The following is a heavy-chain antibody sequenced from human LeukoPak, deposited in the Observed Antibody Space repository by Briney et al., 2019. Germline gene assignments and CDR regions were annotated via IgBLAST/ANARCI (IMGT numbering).Heavy chain of an antibody. J-gene: IGHJ4*02. CDR2: ISYDGSNK. D-gene: IGHD6-6*01. V-gene: IGHV3-30*03. CDR3: ARDHLAPYFASYSSSSGTFDY. Sequence: GGSLRLSCAASGFTLSSYGMHWVRQAPGKGLERVPVISYDGSNKYYADSVKGRFTISRDNSKNTLYLQMNSLRTEDTAVYYCARDHLAPYFASYSSSSGTFDYWGQGTLVTVSS. CDR1: GFTLSSYG.